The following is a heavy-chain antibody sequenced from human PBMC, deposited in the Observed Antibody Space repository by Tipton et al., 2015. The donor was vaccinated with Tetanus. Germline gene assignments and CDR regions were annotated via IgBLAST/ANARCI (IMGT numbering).Heavy chain of an antibody. CDR1: GDSLSNGDYY. J-gene: IGHJ6*02. Sequence: LRLSCTVSGDSLSNGDYYWSWIRQPPGKGLESIGYIYYSGSTYYNPSLKSRVTISVDTSKNQFSLRLSSVTAADTAVYYCARDHGITWGGMRYYYGMDVWGQGTTVTVSS. D-gene: IGHD3-16*01. V-gene: IGHV4-30-4*01. CDR2: IYYSGST. CDR3: ARDHGITWGGMRYYYGMDV.